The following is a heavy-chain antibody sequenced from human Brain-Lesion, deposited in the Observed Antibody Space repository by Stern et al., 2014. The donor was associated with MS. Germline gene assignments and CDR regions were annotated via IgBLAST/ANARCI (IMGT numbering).Heavy chain of an antibody. CDR2: IFNSGST. J-gene: IGHJ6*02. CDR1: GGSISSGGYY. D-gene: IGHD2-2*01. V-gene: IGHV4-61*02. CDR3: ARGRVVPGFQYYATDV. Sequence: VQLLESGPGLVKPSQTLSLSCTVSGGSISSGGYYWSWIRQPAGKGLEWIGRIFNSGSTSYKPSPKGRGTIPIVTAKNQFPLRLNSMTAADTAVYYCARGRVVPGFQYYATDVWGQGTTVIVSS.